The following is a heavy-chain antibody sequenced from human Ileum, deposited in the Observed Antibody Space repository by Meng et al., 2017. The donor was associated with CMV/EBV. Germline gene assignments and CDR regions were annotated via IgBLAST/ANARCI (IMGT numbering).Heavy chain of an antibody. V-gene: IGHV3-30*02. CDR1: GFTFSSYG. J-gene: IGHJ6*02. CDR3: AKDTSRSPYYYYGIDV. D-gene: IGHD1-26*01. Sequence: GESLKISCAASGFTFSSYGMHWVRQAPGKGLEWVAFIRYDGSNKYYADSVKGRFTISRDNSKNTLYLQMNSLRAEDTAVYYCAKDTSRSPYYYYGIDVWGQGTTVTVSS. CDR2: IRYDGSNK.